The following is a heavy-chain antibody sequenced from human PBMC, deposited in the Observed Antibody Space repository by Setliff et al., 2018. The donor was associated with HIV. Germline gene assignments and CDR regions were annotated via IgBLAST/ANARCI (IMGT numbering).Heavy chain of an antibody. J-gene: IGHJ4*02. V-gene: IGHV4-34*01. D-gene: IGHD2-15*01. CDR1: GGSFSGYY. CDR3: ARVVDADYLDY. Sequence: SETLSLTCAVYGGSFSGYYWSWIRQPPGKGLEWIGIIYYSGSTYYKPSLKSRVTISVDTSKNQFSLKLNSVTAADTAMYYCARVVDADYLDYWGQGTPVTVSS. CDR2: IYYSGST.